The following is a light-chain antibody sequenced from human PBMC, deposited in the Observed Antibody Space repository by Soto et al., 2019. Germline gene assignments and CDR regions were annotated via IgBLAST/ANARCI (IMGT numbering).Light chain of an antibody. CDR3: CSYAGSSTLYV. CDR1: STDVGTYNL. CDR2: EVS. V-gene: IGLV2-23*02. J-gene: IGLJ1*01. Sequence: QSALTQPASVSGSPGQSITISCTGTSTDVGTYNLVSWYQQHPGEAPKFMIYEVSKRPSGVSNRFSGSKSGNTASLTISGLQAEDEADYYCCSYAGSSTLYVFGTGTKLTV.